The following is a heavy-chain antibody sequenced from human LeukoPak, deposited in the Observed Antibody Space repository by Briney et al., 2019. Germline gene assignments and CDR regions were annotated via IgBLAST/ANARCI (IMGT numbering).Heavy chain of an antibody. CDR3: ARYDYGDLFDY. CDR1: GGSISSGGYS. Sequence: PSETLSLTCAVSGGSISSGGYSWSWLRQPPGKGLEWIGYIYHSGSTYYNPSLKSRVTISVDRSKNQFSLKLSSVTAADTAVYYCARYDYGDLFDYWGQGTLVTVSS. D-gene: IGHD4-17*01. CDR2: IYHSGST. V-gene: IGHV4-30-2*01. J-gene: IGHJ4*02.